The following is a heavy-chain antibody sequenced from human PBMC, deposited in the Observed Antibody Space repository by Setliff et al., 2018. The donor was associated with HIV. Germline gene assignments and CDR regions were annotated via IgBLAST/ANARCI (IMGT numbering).Heavy chain of an antibody. CDR2: IYTSGST. Sequence: SETLSLTCTVSGGFISTGGYSWSWIRQPAGKGLEWIGRIYTSGSTNYNPSLKSRVTISVDTSKNQFSLKLSSVTAADTAVYYCARGLNYYGSGSYLPLGYWGQGTLVTVSS. D-gene: IGHD3-10*01. CDR1: GGFISTGGYS. J-gene: IGHJ4*02. V-gene: IGHV4-61*02. CDR3: ARGLNYYGSGSYLPLGY.